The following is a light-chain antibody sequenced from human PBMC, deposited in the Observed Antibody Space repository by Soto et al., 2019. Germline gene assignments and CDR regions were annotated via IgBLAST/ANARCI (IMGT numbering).Light chain of an antibody. Sequence: EIVLTPSPGTPSLSPGERATLSCRASQSVSSNLAWYQQKPGQAPRLLIYGASTRATGIPARFSGSGSGTEFTLTISSLQSEDFAVYYCQQYNNWPETFGQGTKVDIK. CDR3: QQYNNWPET. CDR2: GAS. V-gene: IGKV3-15*01. CDR1: QSVSSN. J-gene: IGKJ1*01.